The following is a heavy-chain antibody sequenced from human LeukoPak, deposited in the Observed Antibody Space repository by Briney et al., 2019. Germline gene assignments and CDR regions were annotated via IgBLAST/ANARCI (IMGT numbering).Heavy chain of an antibody. J-gene: IGHJ4*02. CDR2: INHADDNT. D-gene: IGHD6-19*01. CDR3: ARKDIAVPTLRFDL. CDR1: GFTFRNYE. Sequence: GGSLRLSCAGSGFTFRNYEMSWVRQAPGKGLEWVSHINHADDNTFYADSVRGRFTMSRDMAKNTLYLQMNSLRADDTALYYCARKDIAVPTLRFDLWGQGTLVTVSS. V-gene: IGHV3-23*01.